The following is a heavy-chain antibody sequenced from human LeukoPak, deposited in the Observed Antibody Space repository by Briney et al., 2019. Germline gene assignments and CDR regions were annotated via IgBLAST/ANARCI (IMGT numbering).Heavy chain of an antibody. V-gene: IGHV4-39*07. D-gene: IGHD2-15*01. CDR2: TYYSGST. J-gene: IGHJ5*02. CDR1: GGSISSSSYY. Sequence: SETLSLTCTVSGGSISSSSYYWGWIRQPPGKGLEWIGRTYYSGSTYYNPSLKSRVTMSVDTSKNQFSLKLSSVTAADTAVYYCARDTSVVVAATPNWFDPWGQGTLVTVSS. CDR3: ARDTSVVVAATPNWFDP.